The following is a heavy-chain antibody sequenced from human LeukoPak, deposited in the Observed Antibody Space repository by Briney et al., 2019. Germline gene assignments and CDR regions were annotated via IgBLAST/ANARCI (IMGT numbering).Heavy chain of an antibody. Sequence: ASVKVSCKASGYTSSSPDINWVRQATGRGLEWLGWMNPRDNPGYAQKFQGRVTLTRDKSINTAYMELSSLTSEDTAMYYCARYTEGNGFDIWGQGTMVTVSA. J-gene: IGHJ3*02. CDR3: ARYTEGNGFDI. CDR1: GYTSSSPD. CDR2: MNPRDNP. V-gene: IGHV1-8*02.